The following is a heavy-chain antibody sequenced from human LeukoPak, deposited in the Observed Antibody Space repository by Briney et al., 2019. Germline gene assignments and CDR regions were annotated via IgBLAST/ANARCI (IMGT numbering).Heavy chain of an antibody. D-gene: IGHD3-3*01. CDR2: INHSGST. V-gene: IGHV4-34*01. J-gene: IGHJ4*02. Sequence: TSETLSLTCAVYGGSFSGYYWSWIRQPPGKGLEWIGEINHSGSTNYNPSLKSRVTISVDTSKNQFSLKLSSVTAADTAVYYCAGSPTITIFGVAKGSFDYWGQGTLVTVSS. CDR1: GGSFSGYY. CDR3: AGSPTITIFGVAKGSFDY.